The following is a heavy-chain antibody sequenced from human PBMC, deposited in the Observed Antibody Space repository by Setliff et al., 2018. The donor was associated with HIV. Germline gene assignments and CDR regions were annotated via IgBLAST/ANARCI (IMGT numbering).Heavy chain of an antibody. CDR3: AKEVLEIAVAAS. D-gene: IGHD6-19*01. CDR2: ISGSGGNT. Sequence: GGSLRLSCATSGFTFSSYAMSWVRQAPERGLEWVSAISGSGGNTYYADSVKGRFTISRDNSKNTLYLQMNSLRAEDTAVYYCAKEVLEIAVAASWGQGTLVTVSS. V-gene: IGHV3-23*01. J-gene: IGHJ4*02. CDR1: GFTFSSYA.